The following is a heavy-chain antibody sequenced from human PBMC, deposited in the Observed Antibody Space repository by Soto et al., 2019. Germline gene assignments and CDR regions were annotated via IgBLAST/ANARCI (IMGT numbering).Heavy chain of an antibody. CDR1: GFTFSDYA. J-gene: IGHJ4*02. V-gene: IGHV3-30*18. D-gene: IGHD6-19*01. Sequence: VQLVESGGGVVQPGRSLRLSCAASGFTFSDYAMHWVRQAPGKGLEWVAVVSHDGRNTHYADSVKGRFTISRDSSKXTVCLEMTSLRAEDTAVYYCAKGGRQWLVTSDFNYWGQGALVTVSS. CDR3: AKGGRQWLVTSDFNY. CDR2: VSHDGRNT.